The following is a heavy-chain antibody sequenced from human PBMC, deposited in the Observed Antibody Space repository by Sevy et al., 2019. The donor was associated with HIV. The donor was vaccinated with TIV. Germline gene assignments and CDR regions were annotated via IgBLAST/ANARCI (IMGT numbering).Heavy chain of an antibody. D-gene: IGHD4-17*01. CDR3: AKGPDYGDYVGWIDP. Sequence: GESLKISCVASGFTFSSSAMSWVRQAPGKGLEWVSTISGSGDSTYFADSVKGRFTISRDNSKNTLYLQMDSLRAEGTALYYCAKGPDYGDYVGWIDPWGQGTLVTVSS. CDR2: ISGSGDST. V-gene: IGHV3-23*01. J-gene: IGHJ5*02. CDR1: GFTFSSSA.